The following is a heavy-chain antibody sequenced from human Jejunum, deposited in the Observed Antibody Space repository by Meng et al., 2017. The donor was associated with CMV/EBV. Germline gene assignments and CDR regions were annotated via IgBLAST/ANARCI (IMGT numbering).Heavy chain of an antibody. CDR1: YRFTSYD. D-gene: IGHD1-20*01. CDR2: ISVYNGGT. J-gene: IGHJ4*02. CDR3: AREITGTYFPYYLDY. Sequence: YRFTSYDITWVRQAPGQGLEWMGRISVYNGGTNFARKFQGRLTLTTDTSTSTVYMELRSLRSDDTAVYYCAREITGTYFPYYLDYWGQGTLVTVSS. V-gene: IGHV1-18*01.